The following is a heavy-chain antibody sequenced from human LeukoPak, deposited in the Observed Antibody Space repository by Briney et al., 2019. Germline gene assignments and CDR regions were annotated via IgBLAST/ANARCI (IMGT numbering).Heavy chain of an antibody. V-gene: IGHV4-38-2*01. CDR3: ARIPHHDDHEGFHY. Sequence: SETLSLTCAVSGYSISSGYYWGWIRQPPGKGLEWIGSISYSGTTYYTPSLKGRVTISVDMSKNQFSLNLSSVTAADTAVYYCARIPHHDDHEGFHYWGQGTLVTVSS. CDR2: ISYSGTT. CDR1: GYSISSGYY. D-gene: IGHD1-14*01. J-gene: IGHJ4*02.